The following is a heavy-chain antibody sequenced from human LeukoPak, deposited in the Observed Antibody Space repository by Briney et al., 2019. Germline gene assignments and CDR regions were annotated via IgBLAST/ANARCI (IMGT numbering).Heavy chain of an antibody. CDR3: AVSSGWYKIDY. D-gene: IGHD6-19*01. CDR1: GASISSSNW. Sequence: TPSETLSLTCAVSGASISSSNWWSWVRQPSGKGLEWIGEMFHSGSTNLNPSLKSRVTISVDKSKNQFSLKLSSVSAADTAVYYCAVSSGWYKIDYWGQGTLVTVSS. CDR2: MFHSGST. J-gene: IGHJ4*02. V-gene: IGHV4-4*02.